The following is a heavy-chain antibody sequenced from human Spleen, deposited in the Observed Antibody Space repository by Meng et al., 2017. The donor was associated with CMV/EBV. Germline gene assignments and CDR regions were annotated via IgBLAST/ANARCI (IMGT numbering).Heavy chain of an antibody. V-gene: IGHV1-69*08. Sequence: SVKVSCKAVGDTFNSNSLHWVRQAPGQGLEWVGRIIPIVGTVNYAPRFQGRVTMTADKFTSTAYMELTGLRLEDSAVYYCATGYCSSTSCYVLDYWGQGTLVTVSS. CDR3: ATGYCSSTSCYVLDY. CDR2: IIPIVGTV. CDR1: GDTFNSNS. J-gene: IGHJ4*02. D-gene: IGHD2-2*01.